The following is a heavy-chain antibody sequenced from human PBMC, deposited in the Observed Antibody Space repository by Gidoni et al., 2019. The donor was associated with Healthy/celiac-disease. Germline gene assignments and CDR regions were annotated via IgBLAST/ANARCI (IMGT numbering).Heavy chain of an antibody. CDR2: INPRGGST. Sequence: QVQLVQSGAEVKKPGASVKVSCKASGYTFTSYYMHWVRQAPGQGLEWMGIINPRGGSTSYAQKFQGRVTMTRDTSTSTVYMELSSLRSEDTAVYYCARDRTSHYCSSTSCRGVGDSSGWYEIDYWGQGTLVTVSS. J-gene: IGHJ4*02. CDR1: GYTFTSYY. D-gene: IGHD2-2*01. V-gene: IGHV1-46*01. CDR3: ARDRTSHYCSSTSCRGVGDSSGWYEIDY.